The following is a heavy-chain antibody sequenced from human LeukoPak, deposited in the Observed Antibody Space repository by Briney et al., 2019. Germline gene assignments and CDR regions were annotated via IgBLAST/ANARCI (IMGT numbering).Heavy chain of an antibody. CDR2: ISAYNGNT. Sequence: GASVKVSCKASGYTFTSYGISWVRQAPGQGLEWMGWISAYNGNTNYAQKLQGRVTMTTDTSTSTAYMELRSLRSDDTAVYYCARGDIVVVVAALNYWGQGTLVTVSS. D-gene: IGHD2-15*01. J-gene: IGHJ4*02. V-gene: IGHV1-18*01. CDR3: ARGDIVVVVAALNY. CDR1: GYTFTSYG.